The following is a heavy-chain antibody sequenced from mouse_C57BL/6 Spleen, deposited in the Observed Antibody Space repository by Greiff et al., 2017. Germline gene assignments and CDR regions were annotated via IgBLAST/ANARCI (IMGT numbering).Heavy chain of an antibody. CDR1: GYSFTGYY. Sequence: VQLQQSGPELVKPGASVKISCKASGYSFTGYYMNWVKQSPEKSLEWIGEINPSTGGTTYNQKFKAKATLTVDKSSSTAYMQLKSLTSEDSAVYYCASYYGSHYWGQGTTLTVSS. CDR2: INPSTGGT. CDR3: ASYYGSHY. D-gene: IGHD1-1*01. J-gene: IGHJ2*01. V-gene: IGHV1-42*01.